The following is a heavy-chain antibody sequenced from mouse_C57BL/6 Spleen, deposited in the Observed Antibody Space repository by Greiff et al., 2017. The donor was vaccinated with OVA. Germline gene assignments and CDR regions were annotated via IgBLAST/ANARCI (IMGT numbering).Heavy chain of an antibody. CDR1: GFSLSTSGMG. CDR3: ARSWYYGSSGVDDAMDY. Sequence: QVTLKESGPGILQSSQTLSLTCSFSGFSLSTSGMGVSWIRQPSGKGLEWLAHIYWDDDKRYNPSLKSRLTLSKDTSRNQVFLKITSVDTADTATYYCARSWYYGSSGVDDAMDYWGQGTSVTVSS. D-gene: IGHD1-1*01. J-gene: IGHJ4*01. V-gene: IGHV8-12*01. CDR2: IYWDDDK.